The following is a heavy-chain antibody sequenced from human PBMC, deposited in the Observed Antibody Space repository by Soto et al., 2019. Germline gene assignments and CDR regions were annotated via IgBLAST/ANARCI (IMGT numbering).Heavy chain of an antibody. CDR1: GFTFSSYA. J-gene: IGHJ4*02. CDR2: ISGSGGST. CDR3: AKDRMILPLLFDY. D-gene: IGHD3-22*01. V-gene: IGHV3-23*01. Sequence: LRLSCAASGFTFSSYAMSWVRQAPGKGLEWVSAISGSGGSTYYADSVKGRFTISRDNSKNTLYLQMNSLRAEDTAVYYCAKDRMILPLLFDYWGQGTLVTVSS.